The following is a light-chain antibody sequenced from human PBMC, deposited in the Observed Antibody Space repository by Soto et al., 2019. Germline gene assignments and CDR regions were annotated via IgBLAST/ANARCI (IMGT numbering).Light chain of an antibody. CDR1: SSDVGGYNY. CDR2: EVS. V-gene: IGLV2-14*01. CDR3: SSYTSSSTLAV. J-gene: IGLJ1*01. Sequence: QSVLTQPASVSGSPGQSITISCTGTSSDVGGYNYVSWYQQHPGKAPKLMIYEVSNRPSGVSNRFSGSKSGNKASLTISGLQAEDEADYYCSSYTSSSTLAVFGTGTKVTVL.